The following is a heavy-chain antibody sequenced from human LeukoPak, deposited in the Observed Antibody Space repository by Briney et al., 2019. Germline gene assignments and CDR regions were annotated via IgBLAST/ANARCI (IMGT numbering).Heavy chain of an antibody. V-gene: IGHV3-73*01. CDR1: GFTFSGSA. CDR2: IRSKANSYAT. CDR3: TRDDILTGYALDN. D-gene: IGHD3-9*01. J-gene: IGHJ4*02. Sequence: GGSLKLSCAASGFTFSGSAMHWVRQASGKGLEWVGRIRSKANSYATAYAASVKGRFTISRDDSKNTAYLQMNSLKTEDTAVYYCTRDDILTGYALDNWGQGTLVTVFS.